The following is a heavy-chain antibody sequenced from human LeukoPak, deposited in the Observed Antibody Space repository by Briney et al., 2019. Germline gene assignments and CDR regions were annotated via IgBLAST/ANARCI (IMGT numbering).Heavy chain of an antibody. CDR1: GFTFSSYG. D-gene: IGHD2-2*01. Sequence: GRSLRLSCAASGFTFSSYGMHWVRQAPGKGLEWVAVIWCDGSNKYYADSVKGRFTISRDNAKNSLYLQMNSLRAEDTAVYYCAREFRDIVVVPAAIPRYYYYGMDVWGQGTTVTVSS. CDR3: AREFRDIVVVPAAIPRYYYYGMDV. V-gene: IGHV3-33*01. CDR2: IWCDGSNK. J-gene: IGHJ6*02.